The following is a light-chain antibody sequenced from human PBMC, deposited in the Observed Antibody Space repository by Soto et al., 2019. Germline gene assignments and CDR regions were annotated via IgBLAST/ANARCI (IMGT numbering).Light chain of an antibody. Sequence: EIVMTQSPATLSVSPGERATLSCRASQSVSSNLAWYQQKPGQAPSLLIYGASTRATGTPARFSGSGSGTEFTLTISSLQPEDFAVYYCHQYNNWPSWTFGQGTKVDI. CDR2: GAS. J-gene: IGKJ1*01. V-gene: IGKV3-15*01. CDR3: HQYNNWPSWT. CDR1: QSVSSN.